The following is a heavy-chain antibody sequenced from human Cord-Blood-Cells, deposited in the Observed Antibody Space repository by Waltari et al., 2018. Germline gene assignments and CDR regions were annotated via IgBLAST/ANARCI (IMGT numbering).Heavy chain of an antibody. CDR1: GYTLTELS. J-gene: IGHJ3*02. CDR3: ATVGYCTNGVCYIDDAFDI. CDR2: FDPEDGET. V-gene: IGHV1-24*01. Sequence: QVQLVQSGAEVKKPGASVKVSCKVSGYTLTELSMHWVRQAPGKGLEWMGGFDPEDGETIYAQKFQSRVTMTEDTSTDTAYMELSSLRSEDTAVYYCATVGYCTNGVCYIDDAFDIWGQGTMVTVSS. D-gene: IGHD2-8*01.